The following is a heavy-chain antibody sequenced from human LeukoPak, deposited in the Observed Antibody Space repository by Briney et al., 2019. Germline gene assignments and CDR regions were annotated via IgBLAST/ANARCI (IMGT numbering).Heavy chain of an antibody. CDR1: VASISIYY. J-gene: IGHJ4*02. CDR3: ARDWGYPWGLDN. Sequence: SETLSLTCTVSVASISIYYWTWIRPPPGRGLEWIGYVYESGTTTYNPSLKSRLTISLDKAKSHFSLKLTSLTAADTAVYSCARDWGYPWGLDNWGQGIQVTVSS. V-gene: IGHV4-59*01. CDR2: VYESGTT. D-gene: IGHD3-16*01.